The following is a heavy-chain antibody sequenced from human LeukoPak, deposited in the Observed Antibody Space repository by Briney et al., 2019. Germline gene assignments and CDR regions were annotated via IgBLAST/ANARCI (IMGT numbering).Heavy chain of an antibody. CDR2: ISSSGSTI. Sequence: PGGSLRLSCAVSGFTFDDYAMHWVRQAPGKGLEWVSYISSSGSTIYYADSVKGRFTISRDNAKNSLYLQMNSLRAEDTAVYYCAELGITMIGGVWGKGTTVTISS. J-gene: IGHJ6*04. V-gene: IGHV3-48*03. CDR3: AELGITMIGGV. CDR1: GFTFDDYA. D-gene: IGHD3-10*02.